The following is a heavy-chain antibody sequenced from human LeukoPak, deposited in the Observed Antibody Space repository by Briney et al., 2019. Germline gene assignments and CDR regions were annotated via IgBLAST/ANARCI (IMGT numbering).Heavy chain of an antibody. CDR3: AKGAYDYIEMGYFDY. Sequence: GGSLRLSCAASGFSISNSAMSWVRQAPRKGLEWVSLIVASSGSTFYADSVKGRFTISRDSSKNTLYLQMNSLRAEDMAVYYCAKGAYDYIEMGYFDYWGQGTLVTVSS. D-gene: IGHD5-12*01. V-gene: IGHV3-23*01. CDR1: GFSISNSA. CDR2: IVASSGST. J-gene: IGHJ4*02.